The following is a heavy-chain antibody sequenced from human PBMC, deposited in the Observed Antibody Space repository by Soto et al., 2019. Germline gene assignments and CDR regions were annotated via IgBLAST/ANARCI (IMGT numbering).Heavy chain of an antibody. Sequence: GGSLRLSCAAAGFTFSSYEMNWVRQAPGKGLEWVSYISSSGSTIYYADSVKGRFTISRDNAKNSLYLQMNSLRAEDTAVYYCARDLDTAMVREFFYGYWGQGTLVTVSS. V-gene: IGHV3-48*03. J-gene: IGHJ4*02. D-gene: IGHD5-18*01. CDR1: GFTFSSYE. CDR2: ISSSGSTI. CDR3: ARDLDTAMVREFFYGY.